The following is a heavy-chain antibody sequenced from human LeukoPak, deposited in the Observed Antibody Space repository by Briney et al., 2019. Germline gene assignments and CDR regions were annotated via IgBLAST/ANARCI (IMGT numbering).Heavy chain of an antibody. J-gene: IGHJ6*03. Sequence: PGGSLRLSCAASGFTFSSYAMSWVRQAPGKGLEWVSGISRSGGSTYYADSVKGRFTISRDNSKNTLYLQMNSLRAEDTAVYYCAKDGAYCGGDCFTGIDYYYYMDVWGKGTTVTVSS. V-gene: IGHV3-23*01. CDR1: GFTFSSYA. CDR3: AKDGAYCGGDCFTGIDYYYYMDV. D-gene: IGHD2-21*01. CDR2: ISRSGGST.